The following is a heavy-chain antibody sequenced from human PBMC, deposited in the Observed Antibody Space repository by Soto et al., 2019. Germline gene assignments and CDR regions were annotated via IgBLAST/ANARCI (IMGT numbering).Heavy chain of an antibody. CDR3: AKGKLVGRRVDY. D-gene: IGHD6-13*01. Sequence: EVQLLESGGGLVQPGGSLRLSCAASGFTFSSYAMSWVRQAPGKGLEWVSAISGSGGSTYYADSVKGRFTISRDNSKNTLYLHMNSLRAEDTAVYYCAKGKLVGRRVDYWGQGTLVTVSS. V-gene: IGHV3-23*01. CDR2: ISGSGGST. CDR1: GFTFSSYA. J-gene: IGHJ4*02.